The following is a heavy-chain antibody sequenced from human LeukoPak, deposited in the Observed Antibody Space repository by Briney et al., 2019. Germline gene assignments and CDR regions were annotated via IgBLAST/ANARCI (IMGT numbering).Heavy chain of an antibody. Sequence: GGSLRLSCAASGFTFSSYEMNWVRQAPGKGLEWVSYIGSSGSTIYYADSVKGRFTISRDNAKNSLYLQMNSLRAEDTAVYYCAKGGDTMIVVVDWGQGTLVTVSS. D-gene: IGHD3-22*01. CDR2: IGSSGSTI. J-gene: IGHJ4*02. V-gene: IGHV3-48*03. CDR3: AKGGDTMIVVVD. CDR1: GFTFSSYE.